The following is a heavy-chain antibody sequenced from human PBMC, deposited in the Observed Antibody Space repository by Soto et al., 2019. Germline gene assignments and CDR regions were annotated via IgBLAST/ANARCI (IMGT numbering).Heavy chain of an antibody. CDR1: GFTFSSYG. CDR2: IWYDGSNK. J-gene: IGHJ1*01. D-gene: IGHD3-22*01. Sequence: QVQLVESGGGVVQPGRSLRLSCAASGFTFSSYGMHWVRQAPGKGLEWVAVIWYDGSNKYYADSVKGRFTISRDNSKNTLYLQMNSLGAEDTAVYYCARDATYYYDSSGYYSEYFQYGGQGTLVTVPS. V-gene: IGHV3-33*01. CDR3: ARDATYYYDSSGYYSEYFQY.